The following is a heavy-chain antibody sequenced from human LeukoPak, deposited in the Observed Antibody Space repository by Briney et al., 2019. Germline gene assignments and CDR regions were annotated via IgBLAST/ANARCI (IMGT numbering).Heavy chain of an antibody. V-gene: IGHV1-24*01. CDR1: GYTLTELS. CDR3: ATDWAAAGTTYWFFDL. J-gene: IGHJ2*01. CDR2: FDPEDGET. Sequence: ASVKVSCKVSGYTLTELSMHWVRQAPGKGLEWMGGFDPEDGETIYAQKFQGRVTMTEDTSTDTAYMELSSLRSEDTAVYYCATDWAAAGTTYWFFDLWGRGTLVTVSS. D-gene: IGHD1-1*01.